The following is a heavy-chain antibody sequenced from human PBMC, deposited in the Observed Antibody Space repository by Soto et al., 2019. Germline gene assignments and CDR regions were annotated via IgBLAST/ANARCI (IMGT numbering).Heavy chain of an antibody. CDR1: GFTFGDYA. CDR2: IRSKAYGGTT. CDR3: TRSGIAVALVAFDI. V-gene: IGHV3-49*04. J-gene: IGHJ3*02. D-gene: IGHD6-19*01. Sequence: PGGSLRLSCTASGFTFGDYAMSWVRQAPGKGLEWVGFIRSKAYGGTTEYAASVKGRFTISRDDSKSIAYLQMNSLKTEDTAVYYCTRSGIAVALVAFDIWGQGTMVTVSS.